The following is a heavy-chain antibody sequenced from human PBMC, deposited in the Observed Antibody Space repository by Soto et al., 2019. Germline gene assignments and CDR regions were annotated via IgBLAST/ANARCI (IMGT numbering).Heavy chain of an antibody. J-gene: IGHJ6*02. Sequence: SGPMRVNPKQTLTLTCTFSGFSLSTSVVGVGWIRQPPGKALEWLALIYWNDDRRYSPSLRSRLTTTKDRSQNQVALTMTNMDPVDTATYYWAHRGPNTKNAAYYDYYGMDVCGQGT. CDR3: AHRGPNTKNAAYYDYYGMDV. CDR1: GFSLSTSVVG. CDR2: IYWNDDR. D-gene: IGHD2-8*01. V-gene: IGHV2-5*01.